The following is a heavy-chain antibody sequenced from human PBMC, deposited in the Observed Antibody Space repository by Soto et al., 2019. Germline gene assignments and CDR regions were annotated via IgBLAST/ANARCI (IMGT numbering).Heavy chain of an antibody. D-gene: IGHD1-20*01. J-gene: IGHJ3*02. V-gene: IGHV1-18*01. Sequence: QAQLVQSGAEVKKPGASVTISCKASGYTFTNYGFIWVRQAPGHGLEWVGWISPYNGRTEYAQNFQGRVTMTREKPTSTAYMELRSLRSDDTAVYYCARDIYGGNCCDAFDIWGHGTMLTVSS. CDR1: GYTFTNYG. CDR3: ARDIYGGNCCDAFDI. CDR2: ISPYNGRT.